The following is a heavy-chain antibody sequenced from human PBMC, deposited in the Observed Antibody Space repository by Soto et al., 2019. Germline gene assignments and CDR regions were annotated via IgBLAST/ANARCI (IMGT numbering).Heavy chain of an antibody. J-gene: IGHJ4*02. V-gene: IGHV3-23*01. Sequence: EVRLLESGGGLVQPGGSLRLSCEASGFTFSTYAMSWVRQAPGKGLEWVSTITGSGGSTFYPDSVKGRVTISRDNSKNTLYLQVDSLRGEETATYYCAKDPGYCSSTSCPWYFDFWGQGTLVTVSS. CDR2: ITGSGGST. CDR1: GFTFSTYA. CDR3: AKDPGYCSSTSCPWYFDF. D-gene: IGHD2-2*01.